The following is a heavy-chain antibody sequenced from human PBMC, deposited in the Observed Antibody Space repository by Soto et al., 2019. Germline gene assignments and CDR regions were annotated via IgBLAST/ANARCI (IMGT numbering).Heavy chain of an antibody. Sequence: EVQLVESGGGLVQPGGSLRLSCAASGFTFSDHYMDWVRQAPGKGLEWVGRIKNKANSYTTEYAAFVKGRFTISRDDSKSSRDLQMNSLKTEDTAVYYCARVRLGVTTRLFVYWGQGTLVTVSS. V-gene: IGHV3-72*01. D-gene: IGHD2-21*01. CDR1: GFTFSDHY. CDR3: ARVRLGVTTRLFVY. J-gene: IGHJ4*02. CDR2: IKNKANSYTT.